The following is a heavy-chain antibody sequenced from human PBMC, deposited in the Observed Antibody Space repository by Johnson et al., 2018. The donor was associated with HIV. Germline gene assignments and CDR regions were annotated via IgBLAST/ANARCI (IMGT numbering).Heavy chain of an antibody. CDR1: GFTFDDYG. Sequence: QEQLVESGGGVVRPGGSLRLSCAASGFTFDDYGMSWVRQAPGKGLEWVAFIRYDGRNKNYADSVKGRFTISRDNSKNTLYLQMDALRPGDTGIYYCARVHIAARWSNAFDFWGQGTMVTVSS. V-gene: IGHV3-30*02. CDR3: ARVHIAARWSNAFDF. J-gene: IGHJ3*01. CDR2: IRYDGRNK. D-gene: IGHD6-6*01.